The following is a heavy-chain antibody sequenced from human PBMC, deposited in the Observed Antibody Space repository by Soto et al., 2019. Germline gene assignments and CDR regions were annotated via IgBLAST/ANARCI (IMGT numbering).Heavy chain of an antibody. V-gene: IGHV4-34*01. Sequence: AVYGGSFSCYYLGCIRHPPGNVLEWIGEINHSGSTNYNPSLKSRVTISVDTSKNQFSLKLSSVTAADTAVYYCARGRDTAMVFMSYYGMDVCGKGHTVTVS. J-gene: IGHJ6*04. CDR2: INHSGST. CDR3: ARGRDTAMVFMSYYGMDV. CDR1: GGSFSCYY. D-gene: IGHD5-18*01.